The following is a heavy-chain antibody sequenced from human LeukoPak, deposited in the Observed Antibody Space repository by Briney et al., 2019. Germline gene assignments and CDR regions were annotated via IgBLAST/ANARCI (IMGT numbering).Heavy chain of an antibody. J-gene: IGHJ4*02. CDR1: GFTFSDYY. Sequence: PGGSLRLSCAGSGFTFSDYYMSWIRQAPGKGLEWVSYISSSGSTIYYADSVKGRFITSRDNAKNSLYLQMNSLRAEDTAVYYCASSQEPYYYDSSGYYYHYWGQGTLVTVSS. V-gene: IGHV3-11*01. CDR2: ISSSGSTI. CDR3: ASSQEPYYYDSSGYYYHY. D-gene: IGHD3-22*01.